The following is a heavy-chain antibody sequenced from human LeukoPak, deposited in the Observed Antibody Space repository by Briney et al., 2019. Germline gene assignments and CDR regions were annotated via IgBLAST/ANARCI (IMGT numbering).Heavy chain of an antibody. J-gene: IGHJ4*02. D-gene: IGHD4/OR15-4a*01. CDR3: ARPLLWWPQVGYFDY. Sequence: ASVKVSCKASGYTFTGYYMLWVRQAPGQGLEWMGWINPNSGGTNYAQKFQGRVTMTRDTSISTAYMELSRLRSDDTAVYYCARPLLWWPQVGYFDYWGQGTLVTVSS. V-gene: IGHV1-2*02. CDR2: INPNSGGT. CDR1: GYTFTGYY.